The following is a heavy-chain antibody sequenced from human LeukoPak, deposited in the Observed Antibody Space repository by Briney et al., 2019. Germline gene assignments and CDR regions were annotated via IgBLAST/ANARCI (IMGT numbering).Heavy chain of an antibody. CDR1: GGSFSDYF. D-gene: IGHD2-2*01. V-gene: IGHV4-34*01. J-gene: IGHJ6*02. CDR2: INHSGRT. Sequence: SETLSLTCAVYGGSFSDYFWGWIRQPPGKGLEWIGEINHSGRTYYNPSLKSRVTISVDTSKDQFSLNLSSVTAADTAVYYCARDVVVVPAAIHYGMDVWGQGTTVTVSS. CDR3: ARDVVVVPAAIHYGMDV.